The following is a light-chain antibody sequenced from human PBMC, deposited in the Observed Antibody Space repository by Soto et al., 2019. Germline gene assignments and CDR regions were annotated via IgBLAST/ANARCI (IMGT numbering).Light chain of an antibody. CDR2: SSN. Sequence: QAVVTQPPSASGTPGQRVTIPCSGTHSNIGRNSVNWYLQLPGTAPRLLIFSSNQRPLGVPDRFSGSRSGTSASLAITGLRSEDDAYYDCAAWDDSLNGRLFGGGTKLAVL. J-gene: IGLJ3*02. CDR3: AAWDDSLNGRL. V-gene: IGLV1-44*01. CDR1: HSNIGRNS.